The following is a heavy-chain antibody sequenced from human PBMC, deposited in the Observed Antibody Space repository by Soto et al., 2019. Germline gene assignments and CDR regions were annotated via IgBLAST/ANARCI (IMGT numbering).Heavy chain of an antibody. J-gene: IGHJ4*02. V-gene: IGHV4-4*02. Sequence: SETLSLTCGVSGGSISSSNWWSWVRQSPGKGLEWIGEIYHSGSTNYNPSLKSRVTMSVDTSKNQFSLKLTSVTAADTAVYYCARTGGYFDWLPPYYFDYWGQGTLVTVSS. CDR2: IYHSGST. D-gene: IGHD3-9*01. CDR3: ARTGGYFDWLPPYYFDY. CDR1: GGSISSSNW.